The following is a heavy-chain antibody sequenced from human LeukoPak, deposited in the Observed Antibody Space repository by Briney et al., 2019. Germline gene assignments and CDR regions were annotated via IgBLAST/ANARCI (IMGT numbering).Heavy chain of an antibody. D-gene: IGHD3-22*01. V-gene: IGHV3-30*02. CDR2: IRYDGSNK. J-gene: IGHJ4*02. CDR1: GFTFSSYG. Sequence: GGSLRLSCAASGFTFSSYGMHWVRQAPGKGLEWVAFIRYDGSNKYYADSVKGRFTISRDNSKNTLYLQMNSLRAEDTAVYYCAKDRVGFYYDSSGYYYTGFGYWGQGTLVTVSS. CDR3: AKDRVGFYYDSSGYYYTGFGY.